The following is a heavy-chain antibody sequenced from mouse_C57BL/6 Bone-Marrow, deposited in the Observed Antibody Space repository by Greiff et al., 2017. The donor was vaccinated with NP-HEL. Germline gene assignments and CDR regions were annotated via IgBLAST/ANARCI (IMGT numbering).Heavy chain of an antibody. CDR2: IDPSDSET. CDR3: ARLGVYQHYYYAMDY. CDR1: GYTFTSYW. V-gene: IGHV1-52*01. J-gene: IGHJ4*01. D-gene: IGHD5-1-1*01. Sequence: QVQLQQPGAELVRPGSSVKLSCKASGYTFTSYWMHWVKQRPIQGLEWIGNIDPSDSETHYNQKFKDKATLTVDKSSSTAYMQLSSLTSEDSAVYYCARLGVYQHYYYAMDYWGQGTSVTVSS.